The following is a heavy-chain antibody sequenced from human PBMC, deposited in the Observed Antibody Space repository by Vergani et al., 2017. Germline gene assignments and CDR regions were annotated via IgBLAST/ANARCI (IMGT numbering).Heavy chain of an antibody. V-gene: IGHV3-48*01. CDR1: GFTFSSYS. CDR3: ARGPLSNTQPR. J-gene: IGHJ4*02. CDR2: ISSSISTI. Sequence: EVQLVESGGGLVQPGGSLRLSCAASGFTFSSYSMNWVRQAPGKGLEWVSYISSSISTIYYADSVKGRFTISRDNAKNSLYLQMNSLRAEDTAVYYCARGPLSNTQPRWGQGTLVTVSS. D-gene: IGHD1-1*01.